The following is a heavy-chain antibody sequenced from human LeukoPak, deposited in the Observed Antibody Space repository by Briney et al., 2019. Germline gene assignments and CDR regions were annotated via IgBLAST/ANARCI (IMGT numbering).Heavy chain of an antibody. J-gene: IGHJ3*02. CDR3: ARGARMVVTPIWAFDI. CDR1: GGSFSGYY. D-gene: IGHD4-23*01. Sequence: SETLSLTCAVYGGSFSGYYWSWIRQPPGKGLEWIGEINHSGSTNYNPSLKSRVTISVDTSKNQFSLKLSSVTAADTAVYYCARGARMVVTPIWAFDIWGQGTMVTVSS. V-gene: IGHV4-34*01. CDR2: INHSGST.